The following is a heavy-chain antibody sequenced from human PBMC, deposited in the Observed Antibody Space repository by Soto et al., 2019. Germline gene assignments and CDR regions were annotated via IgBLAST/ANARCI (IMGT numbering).Heavy chain of an antibody. CDR3: ARGAGYNPFDY. CDR1: GGSFSDSY. J-gene: IGHJ4*02. V-gene: IGHV4-34*01. D-gene: IGHD1-1*01. Sequence: SETLSLTCAVYGGSFSDSYWSWIRQPPGKGLEWIGEINHSGSTNYNPSLKSRVTISVDTSKKQFSLKLSSVTAADTAVYYCARGAGYNPFDYWCQGALVT. CDR2: INHSGST.